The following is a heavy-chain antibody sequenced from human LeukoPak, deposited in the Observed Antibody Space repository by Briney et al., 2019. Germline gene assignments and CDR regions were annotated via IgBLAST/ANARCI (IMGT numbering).Heavy chain of an antibody. CDR1: GGSFSGYY. D-gene: IGHD6-19*01. CDR3: AKNPVTGENPKFDY. CDR2: INHSGST. Sequence: ASETLSLTCAVYGGSFSGYYWSWIRQPPGKGLEWIGEINHSGSTNYNPSLKSRVTISVDTSKNQFSLKLSSVTAADTAVYYCAKNPVTGENPKFDYWGQGTLVTVSS. J-gene: IGHJ4*02. V-gene: IGHV4-34*01.